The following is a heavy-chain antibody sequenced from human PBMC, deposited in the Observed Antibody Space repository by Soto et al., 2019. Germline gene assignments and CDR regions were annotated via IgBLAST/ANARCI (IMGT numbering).Heavy chain of an antibody. V-gene: IGHV4-61*01. CDR2: IYYTGST. CDR1: GGSVRRASYY. Sequence: QVQVQESGPGLLKPSETLSLTCSVSGGSVRRASYYWTWIRQPPGKGLEWIGYIYYTGSTNYNPSLKSRVSISLDTSKNQFSLQLSSVTAADTAVYYCARAFCGGDCSSTGYFDPWGQGTLVTVSS. CDR3: ARAFCGGDCSSTGYFDP. J-gene: IGHJ5*02. D-gene: IGHD2-21*02.